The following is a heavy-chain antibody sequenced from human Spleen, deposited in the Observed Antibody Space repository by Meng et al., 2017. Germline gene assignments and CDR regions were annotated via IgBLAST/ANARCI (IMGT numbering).Heavy chain of an antibody. D-gene: IGHD7-27*01. Sequence: ASVKVSCKASGYTFTSYGISWVRQAPGQGLEWMGWISAYNGNTNYAQKLQGRVTMTTATSTSTAYMELRSLRSDDTAVYYCAREWIAGENWYFDLWGRGTLVTSPQ. V-gene: IGHV1-18*01. CDR2: ISAYNGNT. CDR1: GYTFTSYG. J-gene: IGHJ2*01. CDR3: AREWIAGENWYFDL.